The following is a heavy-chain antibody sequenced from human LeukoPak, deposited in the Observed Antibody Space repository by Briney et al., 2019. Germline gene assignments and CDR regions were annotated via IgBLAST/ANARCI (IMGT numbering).Heavy chain of an antibody. Sequence: SETLSLTCTVSGGSISSYYWSWVRQPAGKGLEWIGRIYTSGSTNCNPSLQSRVTMSVDTSKNQFSLKLSSVTAADTAVYYCARDPRKYSSSWSFDFWGQGTLVTVS. V-gene: IGHV4-4*07. CDR3: ARDPRKYSSSWSFDF. CDR1: GGSISSYY. D-gene: IGHD6-13*01. J-gene: IGHJ4*02. CDR2: IYTSGST.